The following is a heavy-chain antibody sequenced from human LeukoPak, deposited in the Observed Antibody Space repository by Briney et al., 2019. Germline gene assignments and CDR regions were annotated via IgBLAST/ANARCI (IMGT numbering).Heavy chain of an antibody. CDR2: IYYSGST. J-gene: IGHJ5*02. CDR1: GGSISSYY. V-gene: IGHV4-59*08. Sequence: SETLSLTCTVSGGSISSYYWSWIRQPPGEGLEWIGYIYYSGSTNYNPSLKSRVTISVDTSKNQFSLKLSSVTAADTAVYYCARHGRYGEQRQTKNWFDPWGQGTLVTVSS. CDR3: ARHGRYGEQRQTKNWFDP. D-gene: IGHD4-17*01.